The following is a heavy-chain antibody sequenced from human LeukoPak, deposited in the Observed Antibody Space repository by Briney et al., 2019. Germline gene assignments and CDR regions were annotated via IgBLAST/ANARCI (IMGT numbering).Heavy chain of an antibody. CDR3: ARDRLAGTNWFDP. J-gene: IGHJ5*02. V-gene: IGHV3-11*04. D-gene: IGHD6-19*01. CDR1: GFSVSDNY. CDR2: ISSSGSTI. Sequence: GGSLRLSCAASGFSVSDNYMNWVRQAPGKGLEWVSYISSSGSTIYYADSVKGRFTISRDNAKNSLYLQMNSLRAEDTAVYYCARDRLAGTNWFDPWGQGTLVTVSS.